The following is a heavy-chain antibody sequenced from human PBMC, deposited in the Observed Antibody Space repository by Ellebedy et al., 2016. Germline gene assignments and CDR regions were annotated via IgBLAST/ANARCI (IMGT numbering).Heavy chain of an antibody. J-gene: IGHJ3*02. CDR3: AKTYGDYGSLDAFDI. V-gene: IGHV4-61*05. D-gene: IGHD4-17*01. CDR2: IYYSGST. Sequence: SETLSLXXTVSGGSISSSSYYWGWIRQPPGKGLEWIGYIYYSGSTNYNPSLKSRVTISVDTSKNQFSLKLSSVTAADTAVYYCAKTYGDYGSLDAFDIWGQGTMVTVSS. CDR1: GGSISSSSYY.